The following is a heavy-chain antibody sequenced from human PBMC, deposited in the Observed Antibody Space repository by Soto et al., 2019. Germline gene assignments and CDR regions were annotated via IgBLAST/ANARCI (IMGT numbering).Heavy chain of an antibody. CDR1: GFTFSSYD. Sequence: PGGSLRLSCAASGFTFSSYDMHWVRQATGKGLEWVSAIGTAGDTYYPGSVKGRFTISRENAKNSLYLQMNSLRAEDTAVYYCVIGLAARSMDVWGQGTTGTVSS. J-gene: IGHJ6*02. D-gene: IGHD6-6*01. CDR2: IGTAGDT. V-gene: IGHV3-13*01. CDR3: VIGLAARSMDV.